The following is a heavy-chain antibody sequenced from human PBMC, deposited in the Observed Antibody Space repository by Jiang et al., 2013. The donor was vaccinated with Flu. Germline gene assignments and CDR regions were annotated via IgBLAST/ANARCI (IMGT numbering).Heavy chain of an antibody. CDR3: AREESIMVRGVNGMDV. D-gene: IGHD3-10*01. CDR2: IHHSAST. J-gene: IGHJ6*02. CDR1: GGSISSGGYY. Sequence: GSGLVKPSQTLSLTCTVSGGSISSGGYYWAWIRQSPGKGLEWIGNIHHSASTSYNPSLKSRATMSVDTSKNQFSLNLNSVTAADTAVYYCAREESIMVRGVNGMDVWGQGTTVTVSS. V-gene: IGHV4-39*07.